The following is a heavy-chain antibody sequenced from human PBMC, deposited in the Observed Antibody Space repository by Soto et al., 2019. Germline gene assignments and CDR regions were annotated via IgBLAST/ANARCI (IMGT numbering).Heavy chain of an antibody. CDR3: ARFISEGRGVDY. V-gene: IGHV6-1*01. D-gene: IGHD2-15*01. J-gene: IGHJ4*02. Sequence: SQTLSLTCAISGDSVSSNSAAWTWIRQSPSRGLEWLGRTYYRSEWYNDYAVSVKSRIRINPDTSKNQFSLQLDSVTPDDTALYYCARFISEGRGVDYWGQGTLVTVSS. CDR1: GDSVSSNSAA. CDR2: TYYRSEWYN.